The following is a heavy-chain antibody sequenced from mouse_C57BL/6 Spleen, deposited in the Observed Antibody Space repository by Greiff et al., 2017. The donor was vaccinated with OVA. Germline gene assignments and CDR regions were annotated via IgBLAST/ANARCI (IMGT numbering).Heavy chain of an antibody. Sequence: EVKLMESGPELVKPGASVKISCKASGYSCTGYYMNWVKQSQEKSLEWIGEINPSTGGTTYNQKFKAKATLTVDKSSSTAYMQLKSLTSEDSAVYYCARWTTTVPMDYWGQGTSVTVSS. CDR3: ARWTTTVPMDY. D-gene: IGHD1-1*01. CDR1: GYSCTGYY. CDR2: INPSTGGT. V-gene: IGHV1-42*01. J-gene: IGHJ4*01.